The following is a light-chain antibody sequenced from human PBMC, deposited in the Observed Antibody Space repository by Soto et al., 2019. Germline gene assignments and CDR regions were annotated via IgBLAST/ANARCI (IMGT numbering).Light chain of an antibody. CDR1: QTVRNNY. CDR3: QRYNNWPLT. V-gene: IGKV3D-20*02. Sequence: EFVLTQSPGTLSLSPGERATLSCRASQTVRNNYLAWYQQKPGQAPRLLIYDASSRATGIPDRFSGSRSGPEFTLTINSLQSEDFAIYYCQRYNNWPLTFGGGTKVDIK. J-gene: IGKJ4*01. CDR2: DAS.